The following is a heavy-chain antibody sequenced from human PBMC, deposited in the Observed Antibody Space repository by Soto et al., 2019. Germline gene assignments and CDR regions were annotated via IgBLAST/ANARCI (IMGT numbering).Heavy chain of an antibody. V-gene: IGHV4-31*03. CDR1: GCSISSGGYY. CDR3: ARRMQNYYTMGV. CDR2: ISYRGSA. D-gene: IGHD2-15*01. Sequence: SETLSLTCTVSGCSISSGGYYWSWIRQHPGKGLEWIGYISYRGSAYYSPSLKSRVTISVDTSKNQFSLKVNSVTAADTAVYYCARRMQNYYTMGVWGQGTTVTVSS. J-gene: IGHJ6*02.